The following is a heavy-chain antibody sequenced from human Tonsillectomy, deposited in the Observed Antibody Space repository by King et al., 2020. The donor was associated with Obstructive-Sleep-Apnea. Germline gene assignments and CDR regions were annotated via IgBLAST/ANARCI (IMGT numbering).Heavy chain of an antibody. D-gene: IGHD6-19*01. J-gene: IGHJ4*02. V-gene: IGHV4-30-4*01. CDR1: CGSLTSGDYY. CDR3: ARGSAVAGNSRFDD. Sequence: QLQESGPGLVKPSQTLSLSCTVSCGSLTSGDYYYNLIRQPPGKGLEWIGFIYKSWGTSYNPSLKSRLCLCFYTPKNQFPLKLTSVTAADTAVYFCARGSAVAGNSRFDDWGQGTLVTVSS. CDR2: IYKSWGT.